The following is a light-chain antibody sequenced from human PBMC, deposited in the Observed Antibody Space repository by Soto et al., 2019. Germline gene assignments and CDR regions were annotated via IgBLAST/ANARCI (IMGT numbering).Light chain of an antibody. Sequence: QSALTQPASVSGSAGQSITISCTGTSSGVGGYNYVSWYQHHPGKAAKLMIYDVSNRRSGVSNRFSGSQSVNTASLTISGLQAEDEADYYCSSYTSSSTQVFGTGTKLTV. V-gene: IGLV2-14*03. CDR2: DVS. J-gene: IGLJ1*01. CDR1: SSGVGGYNY. CDR3: SSYTSSSTQV.